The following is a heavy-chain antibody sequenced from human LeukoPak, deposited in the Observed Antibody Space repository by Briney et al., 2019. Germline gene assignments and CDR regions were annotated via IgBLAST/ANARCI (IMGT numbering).Heavy chain of an antibody. Sequence: ASVKVSCKASGYTFNTYTINWVRQATGQRLEWMGWINASNDNTKYSQKFQDRVTITRDTSTSTVHMELSRLRSEDTAVYYCASSRGYDVGGYFVYWGQGTLLTVSS. CDR3: ASSRGYDVGGYFVY. CDR2: INASNDNT. J-gene: IGHJ4*02. CDR1: GYTFNTYT. V-gene: IGHV1-3*01. D-gene: IGHD5-12*01.